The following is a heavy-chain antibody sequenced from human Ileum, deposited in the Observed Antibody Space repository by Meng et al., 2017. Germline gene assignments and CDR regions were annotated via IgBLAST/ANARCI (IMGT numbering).Heavy chain of an antibody. J-gene: IGHJ4*02. CDR3: ARGVVSGSHYNTY. CDR1: GGSISSSIW. CDR2: IHHSGTT. Sequence: QVQLQESGPGLVKPSGTLSLTCAVSGGSISSSIWWSWVRQPPEKGLEWIGEIHHSGTTNYSPSLESRLTISVDKSKNQFSLKLQSVTAADTAVYFCARGVVSGSHYNTYWGQGILVTVSS. D-gene: IGHD3-10*01. V-gene: IGHV4-4*02.